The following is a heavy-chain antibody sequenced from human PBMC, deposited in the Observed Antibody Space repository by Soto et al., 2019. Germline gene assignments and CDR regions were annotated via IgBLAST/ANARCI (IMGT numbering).Heavy chain of an antibody. CDR3: AGEITYGSGTYYGVAV. V-gene: IGHV4-39*01. Sequence: QLQLRESGPGLVKPSETLSLTCTISGGSLSSSSHYWVWIRQSPGKGLEWIGAISYGGTTHYNPSLKSRVSLSVGTSKTQFSLKLRAVTATDTAIYYCAGEITYGSGTYYGVAVWGQGTTVTVSS. J-gene: IGHJ6*02. D-gene: IGHD3-10*01. CDR2: ISYGGTT. CDR1: GGSLSSSSHY.